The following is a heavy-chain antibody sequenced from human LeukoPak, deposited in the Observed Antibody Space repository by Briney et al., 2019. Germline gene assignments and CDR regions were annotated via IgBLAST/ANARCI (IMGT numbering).Heavy chain of an antibody. V-gene: IGHV1-8*03. CDR2: INHNSGNT. J-gene: IGHJ3*02. Sequence: ASLKVSCKTSGYTFTDYYMHWVRQAPGQGVEWMGWINHNSGNTGYAQKFQGGVTITRNTSISTAYMELSSLRSEDTAVYYCARGQVLEVGATLLHAFDIWGQGTMVTVSS. D-gene: IGHD1-26*01. CDR1: GYTFTDYY. CDR3: ARGQVLEVGATLLHAFDI.